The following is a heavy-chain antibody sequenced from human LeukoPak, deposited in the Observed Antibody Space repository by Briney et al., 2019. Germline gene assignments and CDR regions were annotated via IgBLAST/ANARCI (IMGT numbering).Heavy chain of an antibody. CDR2: IIPIFGTA. Sequence: VASVKVSCKASGGTFSSYAISWVRQAPGQGLEWMGGIIPIFGTANYAQKFQGRVTITADKSTSTAYTELSSLRSEDTAVYYCAREMKDYYDSSGYYPDYWGQGTLVTVSS. J-gene: IGHJ4*02. CDR3: AREMKDYYDSSGYYPDY. CDR1: GGTFSSYA. D-gene: IGHD3-22*01. V-gene: IGHV1-69*06.